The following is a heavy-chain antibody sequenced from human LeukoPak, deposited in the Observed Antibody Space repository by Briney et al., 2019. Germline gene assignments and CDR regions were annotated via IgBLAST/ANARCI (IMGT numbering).Heavy chain of an antibody. V-gene: IGHV1-18*01. CDR3: ARGGYSSARSPLDY. CDR1: GYTFTSHG. Sequence: ASVKVSCKASGYTFTSHGISWVRQAPGQGLEWMGWISTYNGNTHSAQKLQGRITMTTDTSTSTAYMELRSLTSDDTAMYYCARGGYSSARSPLDYWGQGTLVTVSS. J-gene: IGHJ4*02. D-gene: IGHD6-19*01. CDR2: ISTYNGNT.